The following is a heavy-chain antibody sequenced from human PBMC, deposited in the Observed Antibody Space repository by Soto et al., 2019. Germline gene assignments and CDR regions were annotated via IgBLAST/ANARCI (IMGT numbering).Heavy chain of an antibody. CDR1: GYTFTSYG. V-gene: IGHV1-18*01. CDR3: ARDLSPSGYDKAPSFDY. J-gene: IGHJ4*02. CDR2: ISAYNGNT. D-gene: IGHD5-12*01. Sequence: ASVKVSCKASGYTFTSYGISWVRQAPGQGLEWMGWISAYNGNTNYAQKLQGRVTISRDDSKNTLYLQMNSLRAEDTAVYYCARDLSPSGYDKAPSFDYWGQGTLVTVSS.